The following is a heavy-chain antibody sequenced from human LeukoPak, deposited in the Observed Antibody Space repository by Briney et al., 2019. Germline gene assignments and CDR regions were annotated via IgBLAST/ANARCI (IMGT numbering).Heavy chain of an antibody. Sequence: SETLSLTCAVYGGSFSGYYWSWIRQPPGKGLEWIGDINHSGSTNYNPSLKSRVTISVDTSKNQFSLKLSSVTAADTAVYYCASPMSKYYDFWSGYSQNDAFDIWGQGTMVTVSS. J-gene: IGHJ3*02. V-gene: IGHV4-34*01. D-gene: IGHD3-3*01. CDR2: INHSGST. CDR3: ASPMSKYYDFWSGYSQNDAFDI. CDR1: GGSFSGYY.